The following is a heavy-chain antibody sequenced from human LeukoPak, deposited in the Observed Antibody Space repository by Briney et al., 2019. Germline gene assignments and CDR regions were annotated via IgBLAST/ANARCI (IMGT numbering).Heavy chain of an antibody. Sequence: GGSLRLSCAASGFTVSSNYMSWVRQAPGKGLEWVSSISSSSSYIYYADSVKGRFTISRDNAKNSLYLQMNSLRAEDTAVYYCARGYILSPFDYWGQGTLVTVSS. CDR3: ARGYILSPFDY. V-gene: IGHV3-21*01. D-gene: IGHD5/OR15-5a*01. CDR2: ISSSSSYI. CDR1: GFTVSSNY. J-gene: IGHJ4*02.